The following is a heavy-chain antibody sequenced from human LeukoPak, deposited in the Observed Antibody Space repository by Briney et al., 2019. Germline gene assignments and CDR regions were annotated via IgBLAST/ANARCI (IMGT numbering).Heavy chain of an antibody. CDR1: GFTFSTYG. V-gene: IGHV3-33*01. CDR2: IWADGSHK. Sequence: GGSLRLSCAASGFTFSTYGMHWVRQAPGKVPEWVAVIWADGSHKYYADSVTGRFTISRDNSKNTLYLQVKSLRAEDTAVYYCARVVYDSDWYVDFWGQGTLVTVSS. CDR3: ARVVYDSDWYVDF. J-gene: IGHJ4*02. D-gene: IGHD3-22*01.